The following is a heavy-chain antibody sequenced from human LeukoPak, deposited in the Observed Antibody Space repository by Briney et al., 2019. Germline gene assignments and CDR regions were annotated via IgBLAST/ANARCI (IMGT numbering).Heavy chain of an antibody. CDR2: ILIDGSHE. CDR1: TFSFSSYG. V-gene: IGHV3-33*06. CDR3: AKDATEYGDSHLYC. D-gene: IGHD4-17*01. J-gene: IGHJ4*02. Sequence: AGSLRLSCAVSTFSFSSYGMHCVSQPPGKGVEWVAVILIDGSHEYYAESEKGRFTISRDNSRNTVYLQMNRLRAEDTAVYYCAKDATEYGDSHLYCWGQGSLVTVSS.